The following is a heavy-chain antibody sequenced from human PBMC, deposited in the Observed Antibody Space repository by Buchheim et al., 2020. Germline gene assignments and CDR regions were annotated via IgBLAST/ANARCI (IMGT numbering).Heavy chain of an antibody. J-gene: IGHJ4*02. V-gene: IGHV3-23*01. D-gene: IGHD4-23*01. CDR1: AFTFSNYA. CDR2: IGGSGSLT. Sequence: EVQLLESGGGLVQPGGSLRLSCAASAFTFSNYAMNWVRQVPGKGLEWVAVIGGSGSLTYYAGPVKGRFTISRDNSNNTLYLHMNSLRAEDAAMYYCAKAVSGINSPLGFWGQGTL. CDR3: AKAVSGINSPLGF.